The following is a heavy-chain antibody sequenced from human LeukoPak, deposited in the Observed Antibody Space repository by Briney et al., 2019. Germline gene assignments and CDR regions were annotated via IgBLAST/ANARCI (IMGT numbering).Heavy chain of an antibody. CDR2: IFGSGGSP. V-gene: IGHV3-23*01. CDR3: GKTTVGYSSGQKPAWPVDY. Sequence: GGSLRLSCAASGFTFSTYSMYWVRQAPGKGLEWVAGIFGSGGSPHYADPVKGRFTISRDNSRNTVYLQINSLRAEDTAVYYCGKTTVGYSSGQKPAWPVDYWGQGTLVTVSS. J-gene: IGHJ4*02. D-gene: IGHD5-18*01. CDR1: GFTFSTYS.